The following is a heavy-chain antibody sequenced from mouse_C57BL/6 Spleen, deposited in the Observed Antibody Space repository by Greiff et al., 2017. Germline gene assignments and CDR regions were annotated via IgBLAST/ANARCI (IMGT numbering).Heavy chain of an antibody. CDR3: ARDTTVVALYAMDY. CDR1: GFTFSDYG. CDR2: ISSGSSTI. Sequence: EVKVVESGGGLVKPGGSLKLSCAASGFTFSDYGMHWVRQAPEKGLEWVAYISSGSSTIYYADTVKGRFTISRDNAKNTLFLQRTSLRSEDTAMYYCARDTTVVALYAMDYWGQGTSVTVSS. V-gene: IGHV5-17*01. D-gene: IGHD1-1*01. J-gene: IGHJ4*01.